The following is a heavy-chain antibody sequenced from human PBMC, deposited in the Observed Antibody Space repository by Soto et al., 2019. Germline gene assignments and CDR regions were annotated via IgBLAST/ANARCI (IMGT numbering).Heavy chain of an antibody. J-gene: IGHJ4*02. Sequence: GESLKISCKGSGYSFISYWIGWVRQMPGKGLEWMGIIYPGDSDSRYSPSFQGQVSISVDKSISTAYLQWSSLKASDTAIYYCARIGSAYGPFDYWGQGTLVTVSS. CDR2: IYPGDSDS. V-gene: IGHV5-51*01. CDR3: ARIGSAYGPFDY. D-gene: IGHD3-10*01. CDR1: GYSFISYW.